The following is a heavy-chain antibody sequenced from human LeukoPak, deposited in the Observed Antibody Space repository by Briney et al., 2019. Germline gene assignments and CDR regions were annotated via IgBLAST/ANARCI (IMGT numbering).Heavy chain of an antibody. CDR2: ISSSSSYI. J-gene: IGHJ6*03. Sequence: PGGSLRLSCAASGFTFSSYSMNWVRQAPGKGLEWVSSISSSSSYIYYADSVKGRFTISRDNAKNSLYLQMNSLRAEDTAVYYCARDSTTEIGDYYYYMDVWGKRTTVTISS. D-gene: IGHD4-17*01. V-gene: IGHV3-21*01. CDR3: ARDSTTEIGDYYYYMDV. CDR1: GFTFSSYS.